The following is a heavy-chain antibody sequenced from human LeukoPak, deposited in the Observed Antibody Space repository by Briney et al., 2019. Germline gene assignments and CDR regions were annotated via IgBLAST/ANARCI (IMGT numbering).Heavy chain of an antibody. J-gene: IGHJ5*02. CDR2: ISSSSSYI. CDR3: AKGAARTNWFDP. CDR1: GFTFSSYS. V-gene: IGHV3-21*01. Sequence: GGSLRLSCAASGFTFSSYSMNWVHQAPGKGLEWVSSISSSSSYIYYADSVKGRFTISRDNAKNSLYLQMNSLRAEDTAVYYCAKGAARTNWFDPWGQGTLVTVSS. D-gene: IGHD1-26*01.